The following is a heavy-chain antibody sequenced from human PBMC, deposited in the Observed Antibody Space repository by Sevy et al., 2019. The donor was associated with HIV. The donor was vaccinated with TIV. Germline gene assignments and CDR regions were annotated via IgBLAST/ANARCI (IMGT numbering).Heavy chain of an antibody. CDR3: VXXKEXXXXXPAAMAXXGXXV. D-gene: IGHD2-2*01. V-gene: IGHV3-9*01. CDR1: GFTFDDYG. Sequence: GGSLRLSCAASGFTFDDYGMHWIRQTPGKGLEWVSSISWNSGGIAYAASVKGRFTISRDNAKNSLYLQMNSLRAEDTXXYYCVXXKEXXXXXPAAMAXXGXXVXXQGTTVTVSS. CDR2: ISWNSGGI. J-gene: IGHJ6*02.